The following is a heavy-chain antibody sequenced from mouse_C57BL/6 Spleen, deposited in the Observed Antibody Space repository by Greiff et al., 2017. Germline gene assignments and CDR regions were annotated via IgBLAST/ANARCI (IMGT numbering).Heavy chain of an antibody. J-gene: IGHJ2*01. V-gene: IGHV5-4*01. CDR1: GFTFSSYA. CDR3: ASSYGSSYYFDY. D-gene: IGHD1-1*01. Sequence: EVQLQESGGGLVKPGGSLKLSCAASGFTFSSYAMSWVRQTPEKRLEWVATISDGGSYTYYPDNVKGRFTISRDNAKNNLYLQMSHLKSEDTAMYYCASSYGSSYYFDYWGQGTTLTVSS. CDR2: ISDGGSYT.